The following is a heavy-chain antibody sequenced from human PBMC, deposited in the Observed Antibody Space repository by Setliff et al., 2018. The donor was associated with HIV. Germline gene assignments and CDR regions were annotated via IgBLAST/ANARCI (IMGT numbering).Heavy chain of an antibody. CDR1: GFIFSSHA. CDR3: AKGFNWGSYYIDY. CDR2: ISGSGSAT. J-gene: IGHJ4*02. V-gene: IGHV3-23*01. Sequence: PGGSLRLSCEASGFIFSSHAMSWVRQVPGKGLELIAVISGSGSATTYADSVAGRFTVSRDNSKNMMYLQMGSLRVDDTAIYYCAKGFNWGSYYIDYWGQGTLVTSPQ. D-gene: IGHD7-27*01.